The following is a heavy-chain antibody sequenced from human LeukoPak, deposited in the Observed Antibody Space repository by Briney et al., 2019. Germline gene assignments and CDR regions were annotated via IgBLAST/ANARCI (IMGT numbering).Heavy chain of an antibody. CDR1: GFTFSSYG. CDR3: AKLDAAAGLDY. Sequence: QTGGSLRLSCAASGFTFSSYGMHWVRQAPGKGLEWVAVISYDGSNKYYADSVKGRFTISRDNSKNTLYLQMNSLRAEDTAVYYCAKLDAAAGLDYWGQGTLVTVSS. D-gene: IGHD6-13*01. V-gene: IGHV3-30*18. J-gene: IGHJ4*02. CDR2: ISYDGSNK.